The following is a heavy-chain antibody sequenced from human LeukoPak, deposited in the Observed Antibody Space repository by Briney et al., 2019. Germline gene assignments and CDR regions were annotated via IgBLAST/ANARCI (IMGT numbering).Heavy chain of an antibody. V-gene: IGHV5-51*01. Sequence: GESLKISCKASGYSFTIYWIGWVRQMPGKGLEWMGIIYPGDSDTRYSPSFQGQVTTSADKSISTAYLQRSSLQASDTAMYYCATYAGSSSKYFQDWGQGTLVTVSS. J-gene: IGHJ1*01. D-gene: IGHD3-10*01. CDR3: ATYAGSSSKYFQD. CDR1: GYSFTIYW. CDR2: IYPGDSDT.